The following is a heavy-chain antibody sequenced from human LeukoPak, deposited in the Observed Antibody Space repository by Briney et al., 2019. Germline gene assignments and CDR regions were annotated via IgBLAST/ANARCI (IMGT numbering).Heavy chain of an antibody. CDR1: GFTFITYW. D-gene: IGHD6-19*01. CDR2: LYIDGRVT. CDR3: ATLEGNGWSDY. V-gene: IGHV3-74*01. J-gene: IGHJ4*02. Sequence: PRGSLRLSCAASGFTFITYWMHWVRPGPGGGLVWVSRLYIDGRVTHSTHSVKGGFTISIDNDKNTLYLQMNSLRVEDTALYYCATLEGNGWSDYWGQGTLVTVSS.